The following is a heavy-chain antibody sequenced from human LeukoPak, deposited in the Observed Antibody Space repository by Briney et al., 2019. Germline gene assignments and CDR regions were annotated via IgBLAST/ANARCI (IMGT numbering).Heavy chain of an antibody. J-gene: IGHJ4*02. D-gene: IGHD4-17*01. Sequence: PGRSLRLSCAASGFTFDDYDMHWVRQAPGKGLEWVSGISWNSGSIGYADSVKGRFTISRDNAKNSLYLQMNSLRAEDTAVYYCARDGNDYGDYVSGDQLYYFDYWGQGTLVTVSS. CDR3: ARDGNDYGDYVSGDQLYYFDY. CDR2: ISWNSGSI. V-gene: IGHV3-9*01. CDR1: GFTFDDYD.